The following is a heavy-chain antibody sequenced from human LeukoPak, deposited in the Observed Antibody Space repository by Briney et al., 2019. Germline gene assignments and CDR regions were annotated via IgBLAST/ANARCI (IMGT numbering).Heavy chain of an antibody. CDR3: ARVSSVGLRYFDWLTDYYYYGMDV. J-gene: IGHJ6*02. CDR2: ISSSSSYI. CDR1: GFTFSSYS. V-gene: IGHV3-21*01. D-gene: IGHD3-9*01. Sequence: GGSLRLSCAASGFTFSSYSMNWVRQAPGKGLEWVSSISSSSSYIYYADSVKGRFTISRDNAKNSLYLQMNSLRAEDTAVYYCARVSSVGLRYFDWLTDYYYYGMDVWGQGTTVTVSS.